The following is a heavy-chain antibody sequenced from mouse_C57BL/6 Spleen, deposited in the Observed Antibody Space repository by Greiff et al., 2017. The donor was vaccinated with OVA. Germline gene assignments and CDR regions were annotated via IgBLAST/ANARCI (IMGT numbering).Heavy chain of an antibody. V-gene: IGHV2-6-1*01. CDR1: GFSLTSYG. Sequence: VMLVESGPGLVAPSQSLSITCTVSGFSLTSYGVHWVSQPPGKGLEWLVVIWSDGSTTYNSALKSRLSISKDNSKSQVFLKMNSLQTDDTAMYYCARHEELYYAMDYWGQGTSVTVSS. CDR3: ARHEELYYAMDY. CDR2: IWSDGST. J-gene: IGHJ4*01.